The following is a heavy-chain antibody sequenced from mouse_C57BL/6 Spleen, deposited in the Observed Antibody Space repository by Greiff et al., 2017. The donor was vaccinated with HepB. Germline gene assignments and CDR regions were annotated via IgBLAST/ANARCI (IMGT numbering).Heavy chain of an antibody. V-gene: IGHV1-72*01. CDR1: GYTFTSYW. Sequence: VQLQQSGAELVKPGASVKLSCKASGYTFTSYWMHWVKQRPGRGLEWIGRIDPNSGGTKYNEKFKSKATLTVDKPSSTAYMQLSSLTSEDSAVYYWARPEGGLRLLEYYAMDYWGQGTSVTVSS. J-gene: IGHJ4*01. D-gene: IGHD3-2*02. CDR3: ARPEGGLRLLEYYAMDY. CDR2: IDPNSGGT.